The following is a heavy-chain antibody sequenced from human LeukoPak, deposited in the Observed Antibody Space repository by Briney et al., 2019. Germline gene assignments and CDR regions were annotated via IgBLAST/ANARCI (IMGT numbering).Heavy chain of an antibody. CDR3: ARDGSGSYYSG. V-gene: IGHV3-66*01. Sequence: PGGSLRLSCAASGLTVSSNYMSWVRQAPGKGLGWVSVIYSGGSTYYADSVKGRFTISRDNSKNTLYLQMNSLRAEDTAVYYCARDGSGSYYSGWGQGTLVTVSS. CDR1: GLTVSSNY. J-gene: IGHJ4*02. CDR2: IYSGGST. D-gene: IGHD3-10*01.